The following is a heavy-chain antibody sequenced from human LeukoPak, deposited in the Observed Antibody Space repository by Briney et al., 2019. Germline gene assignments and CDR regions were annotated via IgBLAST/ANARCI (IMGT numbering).Heavy chain of an antibody. J-gene: IGHJ2*01. CDR3: VVVLVPAAVWQFDV. CDR2: TWPDGIKK. CDR1: GYTFSQHG. Sequence: GGSLRLSCAASGYTFSQHGLHWVRQAPGKGPEWVAITWPDGIKKLYAGSVEGRFTISKGNSENKLYLQMNSLRVEDTAVYYCVVVLVPAAVWQFDVWGRGTLVTVSA. D-gene: IGHD2-2*01. V-gene: IGHV3-33*01.